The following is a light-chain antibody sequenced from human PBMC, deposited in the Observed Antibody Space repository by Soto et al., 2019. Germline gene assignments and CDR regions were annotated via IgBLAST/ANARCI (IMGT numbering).Light chain of an antibody. V-gene: IGKV1-27*01. J-gene: IGKJ5*01. Sequence: DIQMTQSPSSLSASVGDRVTITCRASQVISVYLAWYQQKPGKVPKLLIYSASTLQSGVPSRFIGSGSGTDFTLTISSLQPEDVATYYCQKFNTAPLTFGQGTRLEIK. CDR3: QKFNTAPLT. CDR2: SAS. CDR1: QVISVY.